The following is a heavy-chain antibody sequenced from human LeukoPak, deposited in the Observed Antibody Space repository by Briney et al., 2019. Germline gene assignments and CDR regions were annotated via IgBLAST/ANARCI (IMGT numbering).Heavy chain of an antibody. CDR1: GYTFTGYY. V-gene: IGHV1-2*02. J-gene: IGHJ4*02. CDR2: INPNSGGT. Sequence: GASAKVSCKASGYTFTGYYMHWVRQAPGQGLEWMGWINPNSGGTNYAQKFQGRVTMTRDTSISTAYMELSRLRSDDTAVYYCARDETSGIVGAHDYWGQGTLVTVSS. CDR3: ARDETSGIVGAHDY. D-gene: IGHD1-26*01.